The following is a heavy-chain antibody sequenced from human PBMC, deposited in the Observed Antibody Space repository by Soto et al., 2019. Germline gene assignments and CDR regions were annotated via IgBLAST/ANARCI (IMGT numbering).Heavy chain of an antibody. CDR2: IIPIFGTA. D-gene: IGHD6-13*01. CDR3: ARDSIAAPGYYYYYGMDV. CDR1: GVTFSSYA. J-gene: IGHJ6*02. V-gene: IGHV1-69*13. Sequence: GASVKVSCKASGVTFSSYAISWVRQAPGQGLEWMGGIIPIFGTANYAQKFQGRVTITADESTSTAYMELSSLRSEDTAVYYCARDSIAAPGYYYYYGMDVWGQGTTVTVSS.